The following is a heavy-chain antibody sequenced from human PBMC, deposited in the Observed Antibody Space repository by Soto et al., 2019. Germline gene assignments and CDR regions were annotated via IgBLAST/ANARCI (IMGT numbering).Heavy chain of an antibody. V-gene: IGHV3-30*18. J-gene: IGHJ4*02. D-gene: IGHD4-17*01. CDR3: AKDRGALRWSEEHYYFDY. CDR2: ILYDGTKK. CDR1: GFTFSSYG. Sequence: GGSLRLSCAASGFTFSSYGMHWVRQAPGKGLEWVAVILYDGTKKYYADSMKGRFTISRDNSKNTLYLQMNSLRAEDTAVYYCAKDRGALRWSEEHYYFDYWGQGTLVTVSS.